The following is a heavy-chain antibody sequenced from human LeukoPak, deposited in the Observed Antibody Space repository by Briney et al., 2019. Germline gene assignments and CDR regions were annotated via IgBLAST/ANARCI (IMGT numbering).Heavy chain of an antibody. CDR1: GFTFSSYG. Sequence: GGTLRLSCAASGFTFSSYGMSWVRQAPGKGLEWVSAISGSGGSTYYADSVKGRFTISRDNSKNTLYLQMNSLRVEDTAVYYCLRGDRRDFWGQGTLVTVSS. J-gene: IGHJ4*02. V-gene: IGHV3-23*01. CDR2: ISGSGGST. CDR3: LRGDRRDF.